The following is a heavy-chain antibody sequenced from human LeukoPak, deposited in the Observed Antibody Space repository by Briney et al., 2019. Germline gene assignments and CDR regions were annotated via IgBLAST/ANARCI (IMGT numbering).Heavy chain of an antibody. CDR3: ARAYYYDSSGYDY. CDR2: INHSGST. V-gene: IGHV4-34*01. CDR1: GGSFSGYY. Sequence: SETLSLTCAVYGGSFSGYYWSWIRQPPGKGLEWIGEINHSGSTNYNPSLKSRVTISVDTSKNQFSLKLSSVTAADTAVYYCARAYYYDSSGYDYWGQGTLVTVSS. D-gene: IGHD3-22*01. J-gene: IGHJ4*02.